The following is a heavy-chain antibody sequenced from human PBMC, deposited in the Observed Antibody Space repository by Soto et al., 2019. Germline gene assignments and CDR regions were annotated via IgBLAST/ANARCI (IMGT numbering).Heavy chain of an antibody. CDR1: GFTFSSYG. Sequence: GGSLRLSCAASGFTFSSYGMHWVRQAPGKGLEWVAVIWYDGSNKYYADSVKGRFTISRDNSKNTLYLQMNSLRAEDTAVYYCARDFEMATITGALGLWGQGTLVTVSS. CDR2: IWYDGSNK. D-gene: IGHD5-12*01. CDR3: ARDFEMATITGALGL. J-gene: IGHJ4*02. V-gene: IGHV3-33*01.